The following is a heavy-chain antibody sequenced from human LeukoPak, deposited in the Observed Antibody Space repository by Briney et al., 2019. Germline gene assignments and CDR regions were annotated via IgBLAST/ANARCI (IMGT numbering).Heavy chain of an antibody. Sequence: QPSETLSLTCTVSGGSISSSSYYWGWIRQPPGKGLEWIGSIYYSGSTYYNPSLKSRVTISVDTSKNQFSLKLSSVTAADTAFYYCARAKRQWLVGAKIRGDNPPYYYDYWGQGTLVTVSS. CDR2: IYYSGST. J-gene: IGHJ4*02. CDR3: ARAKRQWLVGAKIRGDNPPYYYDY. V-gene: IGHV4-39*07. D-gene: IGHD6-19*01. CDR1: GGSISSSSYY.